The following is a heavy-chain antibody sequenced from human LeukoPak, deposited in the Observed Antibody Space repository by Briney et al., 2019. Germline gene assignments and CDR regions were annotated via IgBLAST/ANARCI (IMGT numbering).Heavy chain of an antibody. CDR1: GFTFSSYS. J-gene: IGHJ5*02. CDR3: ARDGSGYDRNWFGP. CDR2: ISSSSSYI. V-gene: IGHV3-21*01. D-gene: IGHD5-12*01. Sequence: PGGSLRLSCAASGFTFSSYSMNWVRQAPGKGLEWVSSISSSSSYIYYADSVKGRFTISRDNAKNSLNLQMNSLRAEDTAVYYCARDGSGYDRNWFGPWGQRTLVTVSS.